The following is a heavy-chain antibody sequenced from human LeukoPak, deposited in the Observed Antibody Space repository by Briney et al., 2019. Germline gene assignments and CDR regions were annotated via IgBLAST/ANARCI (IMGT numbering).Heavy chain of an antibody. D-gene: IGHD2-15*01. V-gene: IGHV4-34*01. CDR2: INYSGTT. CDR1: GGSFNYYY. Sequence: SETLSLTCAVYGGSFNYYYWTWIRQSPGKGLEWLGEINYSGTTNYNPSLKSRVTISMDTSKNQFSLNLSSVTAADTAVYYCASINCTGGSCYAYFQHWGQGSLVTVSS. J-gene: IGHJ1*01. CDR3: ASINCTGGSCYAYFQH.